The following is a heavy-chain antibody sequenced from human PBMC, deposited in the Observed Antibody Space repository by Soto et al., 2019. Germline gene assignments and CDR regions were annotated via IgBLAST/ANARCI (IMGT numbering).Heavy chain of an antibody. CDR2: MNPNSGNA. D-gene: IGHD2-15*01. CDR1: GYSFTSYD. V-gene: IGHV1-8*01. Sequence: ASVKVSCKASGYSFTSYDINWVRQATGQGLEWMGWMNPNSGNAVYAQKFQGRVTITADESTSTAYMELSSLRSEDTAVYYCARGSGGSSYYYYGMDVWGQGTTVTVSS. CDR3: ARGSGGSSYYYYGMDV. J-gene: IGHJ6*02.